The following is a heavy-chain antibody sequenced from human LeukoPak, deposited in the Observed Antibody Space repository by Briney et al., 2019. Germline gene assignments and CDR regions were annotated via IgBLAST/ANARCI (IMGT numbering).Heavy chain of an antibody. D-gene: IGHD2-2*02. Sequence: PGGSLRLSCAASGFTFSNYAMNWVRQAPGKGLEWVSYISSSSSSIYYADSVQGRLTISRDNANNSVILHMNGLRAEDTAVYYCARRNTGYCTGTSCYNHFYFMDVWGKGTTVTVSS. V-gene: IGHV3-48*04. CDR1: GFTFSNYA. CDR3: ARRNTGYCTGTSCYNHFYFMDV. J-gene: IGHJ6*03. CDR2: ISSSSSSI.